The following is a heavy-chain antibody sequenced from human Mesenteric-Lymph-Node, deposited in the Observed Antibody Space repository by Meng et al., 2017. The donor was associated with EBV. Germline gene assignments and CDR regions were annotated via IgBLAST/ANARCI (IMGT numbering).Heavy chain of an antibody. Sequence: EVXLVESGGXLVKPGGSLRLSCAASGFTFSSYSMNWVRQAPGKGLEWVSSISSSSSYIYYADSVKGRFTISRDNAKNSLYLQMNSLRAEDTAVYYCASQHCSSTSCIDYWGQGTLVTVSS. CDR1: GFTFSSYS. J-gene: IGHJ4*02. CDR2: ISSSSSYI. CDR3: ASQHCSSTSCIDY. D-gene: IGHD2-2*01. V-gene: IGHV3-21*01.